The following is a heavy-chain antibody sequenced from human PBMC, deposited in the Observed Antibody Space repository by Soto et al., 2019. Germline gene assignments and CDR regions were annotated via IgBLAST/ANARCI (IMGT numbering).Heavy chain of an antibody. CDR2: IHHSGST. J-gene: IGHJ6*02. Sequence: SETLSLTCAVYGGSFSGYYWGWIRQPPGKGLEWIGSIHHSGSTYYNPSLKSRVTIALDTSRNQFSLRLSSVTAADTAVYFCARGGDSMVRGVIIYYFYGMDVWGQGTTVTVSS. D-gene: IGHD3-10*01. V-gene: IGHV4-34*01. CDR3: ARGGDSMVRGVIIYYFYGMDV. CDR1: GGSFSGYY.